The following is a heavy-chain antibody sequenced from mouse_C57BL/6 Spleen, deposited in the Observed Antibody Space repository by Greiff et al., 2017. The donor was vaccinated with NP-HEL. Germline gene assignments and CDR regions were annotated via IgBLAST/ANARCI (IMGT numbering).Heavy chain of an antibody. D-gene: IGHD2-5*01. V-gene: IGHV1-4*01. CDR1: GYTFTSYT. CDR2: INPSSGYT. CDR3: ARHYSNSDYWYFDV. J-gene: IGHJ1*03. Sequence: QVQLQQSGAELARPGASVKMSCKASGYTFTSYTMHWVKQRPGQGLEWIGYINPSSGYTKYNQKFKDKATLTADKSSSTAYMQLCSLTSEDSAGYYCARHYSNSDYWYFDVWGTGTTVTVSS.